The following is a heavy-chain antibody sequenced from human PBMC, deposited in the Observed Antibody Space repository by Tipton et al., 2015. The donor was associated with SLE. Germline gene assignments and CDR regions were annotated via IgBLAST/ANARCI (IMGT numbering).Heavy chain of an antibody. J-gene: IGHJ3*02. Sequence: TLSLTCTVSGGSISSGSYYWSWIRQPAGKGLEWIGYIYTSGSTNYNPSLKSRVTISVDTSKNQFSLKLSSVTAADTAVYYCARDALLHYDSSGSGAFDIWGQGTMVTVSS. V-gene: IGHV4-61*09. CDR3: ARDALLHYDSSGSGAFDI. CDR1: GGSISSGSYY. CDR2: IYTSGST. D-gene: IGHD3-22*01.